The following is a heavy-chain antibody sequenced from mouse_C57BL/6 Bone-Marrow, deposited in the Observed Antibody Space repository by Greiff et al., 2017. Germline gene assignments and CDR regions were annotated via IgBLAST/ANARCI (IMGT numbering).Heavy chain of an antibody. CDR2: IDPSDSYT. CDR3: ARLDYGSSY. D-gene: IGHD1-1*01. J-gene: IGHJ3*01. Sequence: QVQLQQPGAELVRPGTSVKLSCKASGYTFTSYWMHWVKQRPGQGLEWIGVIDPSDSYTNYNQKFKGKATLTVDTSSSTAYMQLSSLTSEDAAVYYCARLDYGSSYWGQGTLVTVSA. CDR1: GYTFTSYW. V-gene: IGHV1-59*01.